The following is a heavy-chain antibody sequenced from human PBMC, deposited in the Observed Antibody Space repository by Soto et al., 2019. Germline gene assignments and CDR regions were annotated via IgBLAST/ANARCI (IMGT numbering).Heavy chain of an antibody. CDR1: GFTFSSYG. Sequence: GGSLRLSCAASGFTFSSYGMHWVRQAPGKGLEWVAVIWYDGSNKYYADSVKGRFTISRDNSKNTLYLQMNSLRAEDTAVYYCASQFIVGATTGYAFDIWGQGTMVTVSS. CDR3: ASQFIVGATTGYAFDI. J-gene: IGHJ3*02. V-gene: IGHV3-33*01. CDR2: IWYDGSNK. D-gene: IGHD1-26*01.